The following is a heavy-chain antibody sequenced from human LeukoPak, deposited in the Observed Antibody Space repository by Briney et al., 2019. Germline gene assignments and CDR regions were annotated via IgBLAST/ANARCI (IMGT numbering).Heavy chain of an antibody. CDR3: TRDPPNA. CDR1: GFTFSDYY. V-gene: IGHV3-11*06. D-gene: IGHD2-8*01. CDR2: ISSDSSSR. Sequence: GGSLRLSCAASGFTFSDYYMSWIRQAPEKGLEWVSYISSDSSSRHYIDSVKGRFTIFRDNARSSLYLQMNSLRAEDTAVYYCTRDPPNAWGQGTLVTVSS. J-gene: IGHJ5*02.